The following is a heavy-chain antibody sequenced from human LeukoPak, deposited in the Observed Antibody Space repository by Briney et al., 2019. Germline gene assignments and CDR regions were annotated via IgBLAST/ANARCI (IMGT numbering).Heavy chain of an antibody. V-gene: IGHV3-30*19. CDR2: ISYDGSNK. CDR1: GFTFSSHG. Sequence: GRSLRLSCAASGFTFSSHGMHWVRQTPGKGLEWVAVISYDGSNKYYADSVKGRFTISRDNSKNTLYLQMNSLRAEDTAVFYCARGSLGSSTSSDCCPLDYWGQGALVTVSS. D-gene: IGHD2-21*01. J-gene: IGHJ4*02. CDR3: ARGSLGSSTSSDCCPLDY.